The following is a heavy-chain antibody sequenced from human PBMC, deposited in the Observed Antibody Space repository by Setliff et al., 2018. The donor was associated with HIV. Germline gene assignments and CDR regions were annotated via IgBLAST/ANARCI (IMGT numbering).Heavy chain of an antibody. CDR3: ARQPLYNDYDWRSYYFDY. CDR1: GGSISSNW. V-gene: IGHV4-4*02. CDR2: MYHTGST. J-gene: IGHJ4*02. D-gene: IGHD5-12*01. Sequence: PSETLSLTCAVSGGSISSNWWSWVRQSPGKGLEWIGSMYHTGSTYYSPSLNSRFTISVDTSKNQFSLKLRSVTAADTAVYYCARQPLYNDYDWRSYYFDYWGQGSLVTVSS.